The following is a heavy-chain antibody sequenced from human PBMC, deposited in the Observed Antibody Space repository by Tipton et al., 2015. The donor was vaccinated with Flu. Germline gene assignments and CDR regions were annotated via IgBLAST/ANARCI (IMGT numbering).Heavy chain of an antibody. Sequence: TLSLTCTVSGGSIRGYYWNWIRQFPGKGLEWIGFVYYTGGTNYKSSLKSRVTISTDTSTNQVSLKMNSVIAADTAVYYCARGPPGRSIRAYYFDIWGQGALVTVSS. D-gene: IGHD2-21*01. CDR3: ARGPPGRSIRAYYFDI. CDR2: VYYTGGT. CDR1: GGSIRGYY. J-gene: IGHJ4*02. V-gene: IGHV4-59*01.